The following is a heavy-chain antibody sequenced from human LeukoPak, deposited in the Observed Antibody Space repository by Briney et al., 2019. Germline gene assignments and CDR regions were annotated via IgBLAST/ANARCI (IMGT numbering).Heavy chain of an antibody. CDR1: GGSFSGYD. D-gene: IGHD3-3*01. CDR2: INHSGKT. CDR3: ARAPWGRSDFWSGHPYYFDY. J-gene: IGHJ4*02. V-gene: IGHV4-34*01. Sequence: PSETLSLTCAVYGGSFSGYDWSWVRQSPGKGLEWIGEINHSGKTNYDPSLKSRITISVDTSKNQFSLKLSSVTAADTAVYYCARAPWGRSDFWSGHPYYFDYWGQGTLVTVSS.